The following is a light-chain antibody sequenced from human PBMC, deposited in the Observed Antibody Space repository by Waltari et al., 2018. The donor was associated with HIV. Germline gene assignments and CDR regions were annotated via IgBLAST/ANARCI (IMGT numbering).Light chain of an antibody. Sequence: QSVLTQPPSASGTPGQRVTVSCSGSSSNIGSNYGYWYQQFPGTAPKLVIYRNNQRPSGVPDRFSGSKSGTSASLAISGLRSGDEADYYCATWDDSLSGVVFGGGTKLTVL. CDR2: RNN. J-gene: IGLJ2*01. CDR1: SSNIGSNY. CDR3: ATWDDSLSGVV. V-gene: IGLV1-47*01.